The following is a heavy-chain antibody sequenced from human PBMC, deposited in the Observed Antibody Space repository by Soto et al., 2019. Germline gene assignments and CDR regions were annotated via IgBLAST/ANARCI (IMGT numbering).Heavy chain of an antibody. CDR3: AREVDCTNGVCPVAFDY. CDR1: GFTFSSYG. Sequence: GGSLRLSCAASGFTFSSYGMHWVRQAPGEGLEWVAVIWYDGSNKYYADSVKGRFTISRDNSKNTLYLQMNSLRAEDTAVYYCAREVDCTNGVCPVAFDYWGQGTLVTVSS. V-gene: IGHV3-33*01. J-gene: IGHJ4*02. D-gene: IGHD2-8*01. CDR2: IWYDGSNK.